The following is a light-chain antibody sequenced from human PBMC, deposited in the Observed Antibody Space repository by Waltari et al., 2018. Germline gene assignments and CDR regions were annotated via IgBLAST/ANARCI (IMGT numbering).Light chain of an antibody. Sequence: SYELTQPPSVSVSPGQTASITCSGDNLGDKYACWYQQKPGPSPVLVIYTDTKRPSGIPERFSGSNSGNTATLTISGTQAMDEADYYCQAWDSSTYWVFGGGTKLTVL. J-gene: IGLJ3*02. CDR1: NLGDKY. V-gene: IGLV3-1*01. CDR2: TDT. CDR3: QAWDSSTYWV.